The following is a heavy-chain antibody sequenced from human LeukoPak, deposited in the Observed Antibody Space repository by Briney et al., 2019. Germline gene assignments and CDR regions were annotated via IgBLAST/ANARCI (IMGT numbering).Heavy chain of an antibody. J-gene: IGHJ5*02. V-gene: IGHV1-46*01. CDR3: ARSFYYDFWSGQNNWFDP. Sequence: ASVKVSCTASGYTFTSYYMHWVRQAPGQGLEWMGIINPSGGSTSYAQKFQGRVTMTRDTSTSTVYMELSSLRSEDTAVYYCARSFYYDFWSGQNNWFDPWGQGTLVTVSS. CDR1: GYTFTSYY. CDR2: INPSGGST. D-gene: IGHD3-3*01.